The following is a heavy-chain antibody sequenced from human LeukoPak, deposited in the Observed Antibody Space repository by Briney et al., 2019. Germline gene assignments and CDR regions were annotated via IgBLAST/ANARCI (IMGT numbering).Heavy chain of an antibody. D-gene: IGHD3-22*01. J-gene: IGHJ4*02. CDR2: IYYSGST. CDR1: GGSISSSSYY. V-gene: IGHV4-39*01. CDR3: ARHNAPVGIVVVITDFDY. Sequence: EALSLTCTVSGGSISSSSYYWGWIRQPPGKGLEWIGSIYYSGSTYYNPSLKSRVTISVDTSKNQFSLKLSSVTAADTAVYYCARHNAPVGIVVVITDFDYWGQGTLVTVSS.